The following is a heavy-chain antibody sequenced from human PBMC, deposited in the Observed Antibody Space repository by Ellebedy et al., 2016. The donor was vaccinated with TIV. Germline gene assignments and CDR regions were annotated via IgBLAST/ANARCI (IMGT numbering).Heavy chain of an antibody. Sequence: SETLSLXXAVSGASLSNYDYFWGWVRQPPGKGLQWIGSIFKSGSIYYNPSLQSRLTISMDTSKNQFSLKVTSVTAADTAVYYCVSVAAGGTVYYYYGMDDWGPGTTVTVSS. CDR1: GASLSNYDYF. D-gene: IGHD6-13*01. V-gene: IGHV4-39*07. J-gene: IGHJ6*02. CDR2: IFKSGSI. CDR3: VSVAAGGTVYYYYGMDD.